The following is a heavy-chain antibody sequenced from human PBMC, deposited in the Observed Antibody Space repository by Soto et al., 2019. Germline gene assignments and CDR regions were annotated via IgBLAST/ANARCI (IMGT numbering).Heavy chain of an antibody. J-gene: IGHJ4*02. V-gene: IGHV1-69*02. CDR1: GDTFNFYT. Sequence: QVQLVQSGAEVKKPGSSVKVSCKASGDTFNFYTINWVRQAPGLGLEWMGRFNPILSFSNSALKFQGRVTLTADKSTSTAHLVLSSLGSEGTALYYRATGFGSGRRAFDYWGQGALVTVSS. CDR2: FNPILSFS. CDR3: ATGFGSGRRAFDY. D-gene: IGHD3-10*01.